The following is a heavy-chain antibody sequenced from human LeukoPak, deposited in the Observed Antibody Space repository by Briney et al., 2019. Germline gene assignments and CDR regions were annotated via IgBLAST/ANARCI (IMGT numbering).Heavy chain of an antibody. Sequence: GGSLRLSCAASGYTFSSYSINWVRQAPGKGPEWVSSISVRSNYIYYADSVRGRFRISRDDARDSLYLQMNSLRAEDTAVYYCVRLRRNSDTSGFYYYYDFWGQGTLVTVSS. D-gene: IGHD3-22*01. CDR1: GYTFSSYS. CDR3: VRLRRNSDTSGFYYYYDF. V-gene: IGHV3-21*01. CDR2: ISVRSNYI. J-gene: IGHJ4*02.